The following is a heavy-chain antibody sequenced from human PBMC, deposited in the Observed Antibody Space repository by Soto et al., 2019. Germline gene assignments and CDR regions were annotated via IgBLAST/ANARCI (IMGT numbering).Heavy chain of an antibody. CDR2: IYYSGST. V-gene: IGHV4-39*07. Sequence: SETLSLTCTVSCGSISSSSYYRGWIRQPPGTGLERIGCIYYSGSTYYNPSLKSRVTISVDTSKNQFSLKLSSVTAADTAVDYCARELMVGGVIGWEEGYGMDVWGQGTTVTVSS. CDR1: CGSISSSSYY. D-gene: IGHD3-10*01. J-gene: IGHJ6*02. CDR3: ARELMVGGVIGWEEGYGMDV.